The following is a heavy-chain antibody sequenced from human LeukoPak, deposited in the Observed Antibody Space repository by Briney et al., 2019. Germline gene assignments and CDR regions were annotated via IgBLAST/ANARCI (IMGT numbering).Heavy chain of an antibody. CDR1: GFTFSSYS. J-gene: IGHJ1*01. CDR3: ARGPGVRGVIITINLIAEYFQH. CDR2: ISSSSSYI. D-gene: IGHD3-10*01. V-gene: IGHV3-21*01. Sequence: GGSLRLSCAASGFTFSSYSMNWVRQAPGKGLEWVSSISSSSSYIYYADSVKGRFTISRDNAKNSLYLQMNSLRAEDTAVYYCARGPGVRGVIITINLIAEYFQHWGQGTLVTVSS.